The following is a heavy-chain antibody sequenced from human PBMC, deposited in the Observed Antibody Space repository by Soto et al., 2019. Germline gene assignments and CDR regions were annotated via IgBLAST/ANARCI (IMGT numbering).Heavy chain of an antibody. Sequence: SETLSLTCTVSGGSISSGGYYWRWIRQHPGKGLEWIGYIYYSGSTYYNPSLKSRVTISVDTSKNQFSLKLSSVTAADTAVYYCARVSRVFGEFTGPFDYWGQGTLVTVSS. CDR2: IYYSGST. V-gene: IGHV4-31*03. CDR3: ARVSRVFGEFTGPFDY. CDR1: GGSISSGGYY. D-gene: IGHD3-10*02. J-gene: IGHJ4*02.